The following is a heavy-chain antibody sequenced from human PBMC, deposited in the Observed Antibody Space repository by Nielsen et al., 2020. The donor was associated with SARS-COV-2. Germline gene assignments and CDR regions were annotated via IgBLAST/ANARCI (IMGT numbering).Heavy chain of an antibody. Sequence: GESLKISCAASGFTFSSYSMNWVRQAPGKGLEWVSYISSSSSTIYYADSVKGRFTISRDNAKNSLYLQMNSLRAEDTAVYYCARDAGRGYSYGDPLNYYYYMDVWGKGTTVTVSS. CDR2: ISSSSSTI. V-gene: IGHV3-48*04. J-gene: IGHJ6*03. CDR3: ARDAGRGYSYGDPLNYYYYMDV. D-gene: IGHD5-18*01. CDR1: GFTFSSYS.